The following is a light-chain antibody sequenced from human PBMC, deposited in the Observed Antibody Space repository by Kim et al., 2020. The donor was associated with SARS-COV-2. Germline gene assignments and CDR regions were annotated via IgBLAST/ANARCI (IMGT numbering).Light chain of an antibody. V-gene: IGKV3-20*01. J-gene: IGKJ1*01. Sequence: PGDRAPPSCRASQSVSSSYLAWYQQKPGQAPRLLIYGASSRATGIPDRFSGSGSGTDFTLTISRLEPEDFAVYYCQQYGSSRWTFGQGTKVEIK. CDR1: QSVSSSY. CDR3: QQYGSSRWT. CDR2: GAS.